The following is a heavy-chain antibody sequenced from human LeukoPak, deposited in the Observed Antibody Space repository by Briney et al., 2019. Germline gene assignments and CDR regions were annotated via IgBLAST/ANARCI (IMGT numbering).Heavy chain of an antibody. J-gene: IGHJ4*02. D-gene: IGHD6-6*01. CDR3: AAYSSSSHFDY. CDR2: IYHSGST. Sequence: SETLSLTCTVSGGSISSFYWSWVRQPPRKGLEWIGYIYHSGSTNYNPSLKSRVTISLDTSKNQFSLKLSSVTAADTAVYYCAAYSSSSHFDYWGQGTLVTVSS. V-gene: IGHV4-59*01. CDR1: GGSISSFY.